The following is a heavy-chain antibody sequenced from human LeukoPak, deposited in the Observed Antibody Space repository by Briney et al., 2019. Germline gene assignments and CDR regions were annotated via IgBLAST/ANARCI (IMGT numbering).Heavy chain of an antibody. J-gene: IGHJ5*02. D-gene: IGHD3-9*01. Sequence: SETLSLTCAVSGVSISGSGYSWSWIRQPPGKGLEWIGYIYHNGGTYYNPSLKSRVTVSLDVSRNRFSLRLTSVTAADMAVYFCARASSTDWYNWFDPWGQGILVTVSS. CDR3: ARASSTDWYNWFDP. V-gene: IGHV4-30-2*01. CDR1: GVSISGSGYS. CDR2: IYHNGGT.